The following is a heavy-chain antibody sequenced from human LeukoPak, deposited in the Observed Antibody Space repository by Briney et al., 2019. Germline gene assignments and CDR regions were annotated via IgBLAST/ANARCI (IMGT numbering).Heavy chain of an antibody. J-gene: IGHJ5*02. D-gene: IGHD6-13*01. CDR1: GGSISSSSYY. CDR2: IYYSGST. V-gene: IGHV4-39*01. CDR3: ARVEAAAGAFDP. Sequence: PSETLSLTCTVSGGSISSSSYYWGWIRQPPGKGLEWIGSIYYSGSTYYNPSLKSRVPISVDTSKNQFSLQLNSVTPEDTAVYYCARVEAAAGAFDPWGQGTLVTVSS.